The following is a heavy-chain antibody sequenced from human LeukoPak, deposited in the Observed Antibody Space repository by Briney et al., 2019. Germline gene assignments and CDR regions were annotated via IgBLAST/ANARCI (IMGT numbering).Heavy chain of an antibody. CDR2: INPSGGST. Sequence: GASVQVSCKASGYTFPSYYMHWVRQAAGQGLEWMGIINPSGGSTSYAQKCQSRVTMTRDMSTSTVYMELSSLRSEDTAVYYCARGSMTTVVYPSGLDFDYWGQGTLVTVSS. CDR3: ARGSMTTVVYPSGLDFDY. J-gene: IGHJ4*02. D-gene: IGHD4-23*01. CDR1: GYTFPSYY. V-gene: IGHV1-46*01.